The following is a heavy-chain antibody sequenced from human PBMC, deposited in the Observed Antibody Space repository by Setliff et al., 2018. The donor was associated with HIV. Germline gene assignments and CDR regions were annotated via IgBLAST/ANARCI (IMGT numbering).Heavy chain of an antibody. CDR1: GGSISSSGYY. D-gene: IGHD5-18*01. Sequence: SETLSLTCTVSGGSISSSGYYWGWIRQPPGKGLEWIGSIYYSGSTYYNPSLRSRVTISADTSKNQFSLRLSSVIAADTAVYYCARRYSYGFGYWGQGTLVTVTS. CDR3: ARRYSYGFGY. CDR2: IYYSGST. J-gene: IGHJ4*02. V-gene: IGHV4-39*01.